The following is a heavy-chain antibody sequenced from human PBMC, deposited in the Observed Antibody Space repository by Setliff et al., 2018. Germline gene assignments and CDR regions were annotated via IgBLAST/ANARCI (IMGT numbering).Heavy chain of an antibody. CDR1: GFTFSSHW. J-gene: IGHJ4*02. CDR2: INNDGSST. V-gene: IGHV3-74*01. D-gene: IGHD4-17*01. CDR3: AGDYNGDSPGTPLGY. Sequence: GGSLRLSCAAAGFTFSSHWMHWVRQAPGKRLMWVSRINNDGSSTTYEDSVKGRFTISRDNAKNTLYLQMNDLTSEDTAIYYCAGDYNGDSPGTPLGYWGQGTLVTVSS.